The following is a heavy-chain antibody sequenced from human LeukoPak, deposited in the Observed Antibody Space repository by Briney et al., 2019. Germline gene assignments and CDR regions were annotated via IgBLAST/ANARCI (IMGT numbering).Heavy chain of an antibody. CDR1: GFTFSSYG. Sequence: GGSLRLSCAASGFTFSSYGMHWVRQAPGKGLEWVAVIWYDGSNKYYADSVKGRLTISRDNSKNTLYLQMNSLRAEDTAVYYCAKDHLYSSSWYYFDYWGQGTLVTVSS. V-gene: IGHV3-33*06. D-gene: IGHD6-13*01. CDR2: IWYDGSNK. CDR3: AKDHLYSSSWYYFDY. J-gene: IGHJ4*02.